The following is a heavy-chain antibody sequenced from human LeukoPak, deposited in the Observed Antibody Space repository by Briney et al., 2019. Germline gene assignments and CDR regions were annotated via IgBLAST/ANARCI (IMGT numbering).Heavy chain of an antibody. V-gene: IGHV3-23*01. CDR1: GFTFSSSA. J-gene: IGHJ4*02. CDR2: ISGSGGAT. CDR3: AKDRPIFKD. Sequence: GGSLRLSCAASGFTFSSSAMSWVRQAPGRGLEWVSTISGSGGATYYADSVKGRFTISSDNSKNALYLQMNSLRAEDTAVYYCAKDRPIFKDWGQGTQVTVSS.